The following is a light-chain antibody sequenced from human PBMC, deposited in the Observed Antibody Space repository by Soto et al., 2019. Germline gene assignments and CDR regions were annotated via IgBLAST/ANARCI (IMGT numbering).Light chain of an antibody. J-gene: IGKJ3*01. CDR3: QQYGSSPI. Sequence: EIVLTQSPGTLSLSPGERATLSCRASQIVSSSYLAWYQQKPGQAHRLLIYGASSRATGIPDRFSGSGSGTDFTLTISRLEPEDFAVYYCQQYGSSPIFGPGTKVDIK. CDR2: GAS. V-gene: IGKV3-20*01. CDR1: QIVSSSY.